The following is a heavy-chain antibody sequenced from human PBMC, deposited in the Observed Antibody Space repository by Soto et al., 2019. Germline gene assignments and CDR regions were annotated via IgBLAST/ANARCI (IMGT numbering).Heavy chain of an antibody. V-gene: IGHV3-7*01. CDR2: IKHDGSEK. CDR1: GFTFSSDW. J-gene: IGHJ4*02. D-gene: IGHD6-6*01. CDR3: ARGVH. Sequence: EVQLVESGGGLVQPGGSLRLSCAASGFTFSSDWMSWVRQAPGRGLEWVANIKHDGSEKYYVDSVMDRFTISRDNAKNSLSLQMNSQRAEDTAVYYCARGVHWGQGTLVTVSS.